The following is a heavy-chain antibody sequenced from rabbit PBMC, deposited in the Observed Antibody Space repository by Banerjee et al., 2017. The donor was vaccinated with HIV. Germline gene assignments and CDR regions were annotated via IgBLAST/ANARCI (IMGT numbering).Heavy chain of an antibody. CDR2: IGAGSSGTT. V-gene: IGHV1S45*01. Sequence: QEQLVESGGGLVQPEGSLTLTCKASGFTLSSYWMWWVRQAPGKGLEWIACIGAGSSGTTDYASWAKGRFTISKTSSTTVTLQMTSLTAADTATYFCARDLAGVIGWNFNLWGPGTLVTVS. CDR1: GFTLSSYW. CDR3: ARDLAGVIGWNFNL. D-gene: IGHD4-1*01. J-gene: IGHJ4*01.